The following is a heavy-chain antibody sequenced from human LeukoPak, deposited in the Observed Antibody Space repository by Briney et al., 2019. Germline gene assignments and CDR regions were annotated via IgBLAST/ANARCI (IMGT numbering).Heavy chain of an antibody. Sequence: GASVKVSCKASGYTFTSYGISWVRQAPGQGLEWMGGIIPIFGTANYAQKFQGRVTITADESTSTAYMELSSLRSEYTAVYYCAGRFWSGYSPFPHYYYGMDVWGQGTTVTVSS. CDR3: AGRFWSGYSPFPHYYYGMDV. D-gene: IGHD3-3*01. CDR1: GYTFTSYG. CDR2: IIPIFGTA. J-gene: IGHJ6*02. V-gene: IGHV1-69*13.